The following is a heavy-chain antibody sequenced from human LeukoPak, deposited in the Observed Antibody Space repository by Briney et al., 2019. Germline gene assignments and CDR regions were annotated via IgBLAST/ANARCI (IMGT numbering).Heavy chain of an antibody. CDR1: NGSISSGDYY. V-gene: IGHV4-30-4*01. J-gene: IGHJ4*02. CDR2: IFYSGST. Sequence: SQTLSLTCTVSNGSISSGDYYWSWIRQPPGKGLEWIGYIFYSGSTYYNPSLKSRVTISVDTSKNQFSLKLNSVTAADTAVYYCAKGGFYFDHWGQGTLVTVSS. D-gene: IGHD1-26*01. CDR3: AKGGFYFDH.